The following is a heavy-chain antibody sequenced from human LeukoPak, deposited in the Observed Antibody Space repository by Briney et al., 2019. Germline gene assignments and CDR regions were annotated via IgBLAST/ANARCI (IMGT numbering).Heavy chain of an antibody. V-gene: IGHV4-59*01. CDR2: IYYSGST. Sequence: SETLSLTCTVSGGSINSYYWSWIRQPPGKGLEWIGYIYYSGSTNYNPSLKSRVTISVDTSKNQFSLRLNSVTTADTAVYYCARMGAIAGASANVDFWGQGTLVTVSS. CDR3: ARMGAIAGASANVDF. CDR1: GGSINSYY. D-gene: IGHD4/OR15-4a*01. J-gene: IGHJ4*02.